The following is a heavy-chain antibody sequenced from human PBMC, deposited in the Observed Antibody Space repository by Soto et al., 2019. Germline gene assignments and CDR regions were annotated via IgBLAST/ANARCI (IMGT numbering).Heavy chain of an antibody. Sequence: QVVLLQSGADVKEPGSSVNISCKTFGDVFSTDTINWVRQAPGQGLLWMGSIIPFLNLSNIEPTFMDRLSNTAVESTGTAYLNMRVLTREDTGIDVCLTLGAKNDHWGHGTRVAVSS. CDR2: IIPFLNLS. V-gene: IGHV1-69*09. J-gene: IGHJ5*02. D-gene: IGHD3-16*01. CDR3: LTLGAKNDH. CDR1: GDVFSTDT.